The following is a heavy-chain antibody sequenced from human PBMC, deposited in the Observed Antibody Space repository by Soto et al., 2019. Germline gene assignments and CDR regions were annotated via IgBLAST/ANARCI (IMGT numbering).Heavy chain of an antibody. CDR1: GVNFSAYG. CDR2: ICCNGGST. V-gene: IGHV3-64D*08. J-gene: IGHJ6*02. CDR3: VKAMKVVPAATRFIPANYYYYYYGMDV. Sequence: GGSLRLSCAASGVNFSAYGLHWVRQAPGKGLEHVAAICCNGGSTYCADSVKGRFTISRDNSKNTLYLQMSSLRAEDTAVYYCVKAMKVVPAATRFIPANYYYYYYGMDVWGQGTTVTVSS. D-gene: IGHD2-2*01.